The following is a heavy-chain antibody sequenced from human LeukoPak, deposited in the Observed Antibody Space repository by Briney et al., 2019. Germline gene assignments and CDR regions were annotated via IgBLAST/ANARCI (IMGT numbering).Heavy chain of an antibody. Sequence: GGSLRLSCAASGFTFSSYGMHWVRQAPGKGLEWVAFIRYDGSNKYYADSVKGRFTISRDNSKNTLYLQMNSLRAEDTAVYYCAKPGRDGYNHYYYYMDVWGKGTTVTVSS. CDR3: AKPGRDGYNHYYYYMDV. J-gene: IGHJ6*03. CDR2: IRYDGSNK. D-gene: IGHD5-24*01. V-gene: IGHV3-30*02. CDR1: GFTFSSYG.